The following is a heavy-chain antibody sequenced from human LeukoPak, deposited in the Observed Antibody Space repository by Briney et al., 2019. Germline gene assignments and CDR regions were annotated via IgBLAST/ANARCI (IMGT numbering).Heavy chain of an antibody. CDR3: ARDYSGYDLIFDY. J-gene: IGHJ4*02. Sequence: SVKVSCKASGGTFNSYAVTWVRQAPGQGLEWMGGIIPNLGTASYAQKFQGRVTITADKSTSTAYMELSSLRSEDTAVYYCARDYSGYDLIFDYWGQGTLVTVSS. V-gene: IGHV1-69*06. CDR1: GGTFNSYA. D-gene: IGHD5-12*01. CDR2: IIPNLGTA.